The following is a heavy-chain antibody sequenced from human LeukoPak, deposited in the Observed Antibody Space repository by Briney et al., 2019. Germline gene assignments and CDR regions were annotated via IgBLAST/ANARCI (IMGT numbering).Heavy chain of an antibody. CDR1: EFTFSNYA. Sequence: SGGSLRLSCAASEFTFSNYAMNWVRQAPGKRPEWVSGISSGGGSIYYAGSVKGRFTISRDNSKNTLYLQMNSLRAEDTAVYYCASSPLAARPKLDYWGQGTLVTVSS. J-gene: IGHJ4*02. V-gene: IGHV3-23*01. D-gene: IGHD6-6*01. CDR3: ASSPLAARPKLDY. CDR2: ISSGGGSI.